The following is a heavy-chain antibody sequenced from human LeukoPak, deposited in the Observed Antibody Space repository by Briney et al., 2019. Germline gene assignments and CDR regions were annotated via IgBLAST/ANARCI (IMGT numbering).Heavy chain of an antibody. Sequence: SGPTLVNPTQTLTLTCTFSGFSLSVYGVGVGWIRQPPGKALEWLAMIYPDDKTFNPSLKNRLTITKDTSKKQVVLTMTNVDPEDTATYYCAHSPLLLGGHAFHSWGQGTLVTVSS. V-gene: IGHV2-5*01. J-gene: IGHJ5*02. CDR3: AHSPLLLGGHAFHS. CDR1: GFSLSVYGVG. D-gene: IGHD2-15*01. CDR2: IYPDDK.